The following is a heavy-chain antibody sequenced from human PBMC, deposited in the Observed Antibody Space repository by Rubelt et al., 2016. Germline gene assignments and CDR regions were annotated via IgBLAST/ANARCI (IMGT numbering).Heavy chain of an antibody. CDR2: IYYSGST. Sequence: QVQLQESGPGLVKPSETLSLTCTVSGGSISSYYWSWIRQPPGKGLEWIGYIYYSGSTNYNPSLKSVVTISVDTSTTQFSLKLSAVTGADTAVYYWARGSSNSRYTSLDYWGQGTLVTVSS. D-gene: IGHD2-2*02. J-gene: IGHJ4*02. V-gene: IGHV4-59*12. CDR1: GGSISSYY. CDR3: ARGSSNSRYTSLDY.